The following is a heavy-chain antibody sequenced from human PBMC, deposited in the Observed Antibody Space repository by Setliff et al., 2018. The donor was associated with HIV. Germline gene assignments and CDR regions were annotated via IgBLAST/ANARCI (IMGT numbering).Heavy chain of an antibody. Sequence: ASVKVSCKASGGTLSNYSISWVRQAPGQGLEWVGWIHTNTGDPTYAQGFTGRFVFSFDTSVSTAYLQISGLKAEDTAVYYCATRGEQLYFYGMDVWGQGTTVTVSS. CDR3: ATRGEQLYFYGMDV. CDR1: GGTLSNYS. CDR2: IHTNTGDP. D-gene: IGHD1-26*01. J-gene: IGHJ6*02. V-gene: IGHV7-4-1*02.